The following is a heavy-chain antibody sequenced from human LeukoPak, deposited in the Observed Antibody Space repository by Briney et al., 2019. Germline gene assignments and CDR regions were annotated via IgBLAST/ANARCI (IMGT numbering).Heavy chain of an antibody. V-gene: IGHV4-39*01. CDR3: ARVPTVTFFDY. J-gene: IGHJ4*02. CDR2: IYYSRST. D-gene: IGHD4-17*01. CDR1: GGSISSSSHY. Sequence: SETLSLTCTVSGGSISSSSHYWGWIRQPPGKGLEWIGSIYYSRSTYYNPSLKSRVTISVDTSKNQFSLKLSSVTAADTAVYYCARVPTVTFFDYWGQGTLVTVSS.